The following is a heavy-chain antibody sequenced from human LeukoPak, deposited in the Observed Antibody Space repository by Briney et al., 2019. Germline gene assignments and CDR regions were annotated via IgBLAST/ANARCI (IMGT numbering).Heavy chain of an antibody. CDR3: AKESDTGFCSSTSCPPDH. Sequence: GGSLRLSCAASGFTFSSYGMHWVRQAPGKGLEWVAFIRYDGSNKYYADSVKGRFTISRDNSKNTVYLQMNTLRVEDTAMFFCAKESDTGFCSSTSCPPDHWGQGVLVTVSS. CDR1: GFTFSSYG. CDR2: IRYDGSNK. D-gene: IGHD2-2*01. V-gene: IGHV3-30*02. J-gene: IGHJ5*02.